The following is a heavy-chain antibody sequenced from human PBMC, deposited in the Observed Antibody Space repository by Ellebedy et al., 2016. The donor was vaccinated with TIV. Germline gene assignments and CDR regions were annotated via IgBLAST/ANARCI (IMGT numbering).Heavy chain of an antibody. CDR1: GFSLSTSGVG. D-gene: IGHD2-2*01. CDR2: IYWNDDK. CDR3: AHRGGYCSSTSCLPAGWFDP. J-gene: IGHJ5*02. Sequence: SGPTLVKPTQTLTLTRTFSGFSLSTSGVGVGWIRQPPGKALEWLALIYWNDDKRYSPSLKSRLTVPKDTSKNQVVLTMTNMDPVDTATYYCAHRGGYCSSTSCLPAGWFDPWGQGTLVTVSS. V-gene: IGHV2-5*01.